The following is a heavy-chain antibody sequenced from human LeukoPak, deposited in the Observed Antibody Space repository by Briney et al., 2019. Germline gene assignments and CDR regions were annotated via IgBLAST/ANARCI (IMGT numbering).Heavy chain of an antibody. CDR2: ISGSGDRT. Sequence: GGSLRLSCAVSGFTFSSSAMSWVRQAPGKGLEWVSTISGSGDRTYYADSVKGRFTISRDNSKNTLFLHMYSLRAEDTAVYSCAKGYYGSGSYGWFDYWGQGTLVTVSS. J-gene: IGHJ4*02. V-gene: IGHV3-23*01. CDR3: AKGYYGSGSYGWFDY. D-gene: IGHD3-10*01. CDR1: GFTFSSSA.